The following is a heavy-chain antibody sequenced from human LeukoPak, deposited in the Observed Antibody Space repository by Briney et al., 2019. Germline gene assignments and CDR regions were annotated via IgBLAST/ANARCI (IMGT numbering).Heavy chain of an antibody. Sequence: GGSLRLSCAASGFTFSNAWMSWVRQAPGKGLEWVGRIKSKTDDETAEYAAPVKGRFTISRDDSKNTLYLQMNSLKTEDTGVYYCTTDLRWELPPTDYWGQGTLVTVSS. CDR2: IKSKTDDETA. CDR1: GFTFSNAW. V-gene: IGHV3-15*01. J-gene: IGHJ4*02. D-gene: IGHD1-26*01. CDR3: TTDLRWELPPTDY.